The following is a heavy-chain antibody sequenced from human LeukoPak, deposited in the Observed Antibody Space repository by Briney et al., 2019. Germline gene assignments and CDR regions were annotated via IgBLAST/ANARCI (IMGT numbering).Heavy chain of an antibody. V-gene: IGHV3-30*18. J-gene: IGHJ4*02. CDR1: GFTFSSYG. CDR2: ISYDGSNK. Sequence: GGSLRLSCAASGFTFSSYGMHWVRQAPGKGLEWVAVISYDGSNKYYADSVKGRFTISRDNSKNTLYLQMNSLRAEDTAVYYCAKVGLSTSVRGVITPEVPDYWGQGTLVTVS. D-gene: IGHD3-10*02. CDR3: AKVGLSTSVRGVITPEVPDY.